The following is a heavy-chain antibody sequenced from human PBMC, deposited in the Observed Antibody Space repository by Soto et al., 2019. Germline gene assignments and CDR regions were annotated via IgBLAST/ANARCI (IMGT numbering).Heavy chain of an antibody. CDR1: GFTFSTYA. V-gene: IGHV3-23*01. CDR3: ARPYVEVAVNDAFDI. D-gene: IGHD3-16*01. J-gene: IGHJ3*02. Sequence: EVQLLESGGGLVQPGGSLRLSCAASGFTFSTYALTWVRQAPGKGLEWVSSIGTHADTTYYVDSVKGRFSISRDNSKNTVYLQMSSLSRGDTAVYYCARPYVEVAVNDAFDIWGRGTMVTVSS. CDR2: IGTHADTT.